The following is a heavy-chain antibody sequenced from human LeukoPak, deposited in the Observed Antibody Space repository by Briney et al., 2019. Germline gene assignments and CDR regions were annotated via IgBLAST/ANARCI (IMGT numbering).Heavy chain of an antibody. CDR2: ISAYNGNT. V-gene: IGHV1-18*04. D-gene: IGHD1-26*01. J-gene: IGHJ4*02. Sequence: GASVKVSCKASGYTFTGYYMHWVRQAPGQGLEWMGWISAYNGNTNYAQKLQGRVTMTTDTSTSTAYMELRSLRSDDTAVYYCARVDYVGGPSYYFDYWGQGTLVTVSS. CDR3: ARVDYVGGPSYYFDY. CDR1: GYTFTGYY.